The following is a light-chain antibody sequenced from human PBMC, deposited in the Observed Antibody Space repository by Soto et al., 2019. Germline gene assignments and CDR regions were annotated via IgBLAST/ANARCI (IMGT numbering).Light chain of an antibody. CDR2: STS. Sequence: EIELTQSPGTLSLSPGDRATLSCRASQSLSVSYIAWYQQKPGQAPRLLIYSTSTRAAGIPDRFTGRGSGSHVTLAISRLEPEDFAVYYCHQFGDSPQTFGQGTTVEV. J-gene: IGKJ1*01. CDR3: HQFGDSPQT. CDR1: QSLSVSY. V-gene: IGKV3-20*01.